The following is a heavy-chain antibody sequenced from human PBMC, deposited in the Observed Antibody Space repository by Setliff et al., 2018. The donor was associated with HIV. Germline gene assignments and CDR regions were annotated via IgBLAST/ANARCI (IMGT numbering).Heavy chain of an antibody. CDR3: ARARSDWYNVRPYYFDL. CDR1: GGPLSSDNW. D-gene: IGHD6-19*01. Sequence: SETLSLTCAVSGGPLSSDNWWTWVRQPPGKGLEWIGEIYHTEYTNYSPSLKSRVSMSVDRSKNQFSLNLTSVTAADTAVYYCARARSDWYNVRPYYFDLWGQGTPVTVSS. J-gene: IGHJ4*02. V-gene: IGHV4-4*02. CDR2: IYHTEYT.